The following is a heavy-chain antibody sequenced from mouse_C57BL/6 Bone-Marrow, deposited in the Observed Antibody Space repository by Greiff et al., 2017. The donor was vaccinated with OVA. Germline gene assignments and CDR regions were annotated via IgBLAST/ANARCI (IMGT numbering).Heavy chain of an antibody. D-gene: IGHD2-5*01. CDR1: GFNIKDYY. CDR3: ARSAYSNLYYAMDY. J-gene: IGHJ4*01. CDR2: IDPEDGET. Sequence: EVKVVESGAELVKPGASVKLSCTASGFNIKDYYMHWVKQRTEQGLEWIGRIDPEDGETKYAPKFQGKATITADTSSNTAYLQLSSLTSEDTAVYYCARSAYSNLYYAMDYWGQGTSVTVSS. V-gene: IGHV14-2*01.